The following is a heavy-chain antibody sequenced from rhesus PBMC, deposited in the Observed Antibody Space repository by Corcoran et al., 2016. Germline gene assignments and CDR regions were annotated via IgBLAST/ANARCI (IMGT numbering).Heavy chain of an antibody. V-gene: IGHV4-147*01. CDR3: ARYNTVTNFDY. CDR1: GGSLRGNY. D-gene: IGHD4-23*01. CDR2: IYGGSGNT. Sequence: QVQLQESGPGLVKPSETLSVTCAVSGGSLRGNYWTWIRLLPGKGLEWIGCIYGGSGNTSYNPSLKSQVTISTDTSKNQFSLKLSSVTAAYTAVYYCARYNTVTNFDYWGQGVLVTVSS. J-gene: IGHJ4*01.